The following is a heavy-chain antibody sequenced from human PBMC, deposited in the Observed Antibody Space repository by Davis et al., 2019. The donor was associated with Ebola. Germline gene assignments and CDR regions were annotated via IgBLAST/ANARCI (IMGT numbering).Heavy chain of an antibody. J-gene: IGHJ5*02. Sequence: SETLSLTCAVYGGSFSGYYWSWIRQPPGKGLEWIGEINHSGSTNYNPSLKSRVTISVDTSKNQSSLKLSSVTAADAAVYYRARGIGGAVGWFDPWGQGTLVTVSS. D-gene: IGHD3-16*01. CDR1: GGSFSGYY. V-gene: IGHV4-34*01. CDR2: INHSGST. CDR3: ARGIGGAVGWFDP.